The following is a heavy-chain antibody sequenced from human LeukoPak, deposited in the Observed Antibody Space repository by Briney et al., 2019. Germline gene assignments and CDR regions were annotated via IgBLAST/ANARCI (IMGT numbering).Heavy chain of an antibody. CDR2: IWDDGSNK. D-gene: IGHD4-17*01. J-gene: IGHJ2*01. Sequence: GGSLRLSCAASGFTFSSYGMHWVRQAPGKGLEWVAVIWDDGSNKYYADSVKGRFTISRDNSKNTLYLQMNSLRAEDTAVFYCARDDYGDYPGWYFDLWGRGTLVTVSS. CDR1: GFTFSSYG. CDR3: ARDDYGDYPGWYFDL. V-gene: IGHV3-33*01.